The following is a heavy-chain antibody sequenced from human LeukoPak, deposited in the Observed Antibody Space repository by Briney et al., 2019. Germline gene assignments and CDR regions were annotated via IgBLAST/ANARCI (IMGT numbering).Heavy chain of an antibody. V-gene: IGHV3-66*01. J-gene: IGHJ4*02. D-gene: IGHD2-8*01. CDR1: RFTVSSNY. CDR3: TKGLWAGVSAARD. Sequence: GESLRLSCAASRFTVSSNYMSRVRQAPGKGLEWVSVIYTSGSTYYADSVKGRFTISRDNSQNTVDLQMNSLRTEDTAVYYCTKGLWAGVSAARDWGQGALVTVSS. CDR2: IYTSGST.